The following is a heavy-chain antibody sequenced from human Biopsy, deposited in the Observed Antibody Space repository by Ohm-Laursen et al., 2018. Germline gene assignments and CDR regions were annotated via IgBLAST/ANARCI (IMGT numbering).Heavy chain of an antibody. J-gene: IGHJ4*02. CDR3: ARDALGGGSYRFFY. Sequence: GSSVKVSCKASGYTFTSYAISWVRQAPGQGLEWMGGIIPIFGTANYAQKFQGRVTITADESTSTAYMELSSLRSDDTAVYYCARDALGGGSYRFFYWGQGSLVTVSS. CDR1: GYTFTSYA. V-gene: IGHV1-69*01. D-gene: IGHD1-26*01. CDR2: IIPIFGTA.